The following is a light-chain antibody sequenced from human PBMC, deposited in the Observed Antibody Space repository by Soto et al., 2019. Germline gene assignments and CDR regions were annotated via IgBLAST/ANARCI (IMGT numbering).Light chain of an antibody. CDR2: RND. Sequence: QLVLTQAPSASAAPGQTVTIFCSGSPSNIGANYVFWYQHRPGTAPKLLIYRNDQRPSGVPDRFSGSKSGTSASLAISGLRAEDEADYYCAAWHDGRTALFGGGTKLTVL. J-gene: IGLJ3*02. V-gene: IGLV1-47*01. CDR1: PSNIGANY. CDR3: AAWHDGRTAL.